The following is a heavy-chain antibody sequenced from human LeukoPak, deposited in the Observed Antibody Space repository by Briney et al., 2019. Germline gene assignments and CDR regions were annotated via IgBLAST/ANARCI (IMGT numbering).Heavy chain of an antibody. CDR1: GYTFTSYY. V-gene: IGHV1-46*01. D-gene: IGHD5-18*01. CDR3: ARALRGYSYYYGLVV. CDR2: INPSGGST. J-gene: IGHJ6*02. Sequence: GASVKVSCTASGYTFTSYYVRWVRRAPGQGLERMRIINPSGGSTSYAQKFQGRVTMTRDTSTSTVYMELSSLRSEDTAVYYCARALRGYSYYYGLVVWGQGTTVTVSS.